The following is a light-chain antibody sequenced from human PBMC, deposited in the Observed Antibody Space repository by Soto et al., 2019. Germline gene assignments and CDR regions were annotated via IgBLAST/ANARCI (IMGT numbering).Light chain of an antibody. CDR3: QQSYSLSPIT. J-gene: IGKJ5*01. CDR2: DAS. V-gene: IGKV1-5*01. Sequence: DIQMTQSPSTLSASVGDRVTITCRASQSISGRLAWYQQKPGKAPKVLIYDASSLESGVPSRFSGSGSGTDFTLTINGLQPEDFASYYCQQSYSLSPITLGQGTRLEI. CDR1: QSISGR.